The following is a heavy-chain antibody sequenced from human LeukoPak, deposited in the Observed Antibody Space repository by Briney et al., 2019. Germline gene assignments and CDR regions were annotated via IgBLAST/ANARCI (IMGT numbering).Heavy chain of an antibody. Sequence: ASVKVSCKASGYTFTSYSIHWVRQVPGQGLEWMGIINPSGGSTSNAQRFQGRGTMTRDTSTSTVYMELSSLRFEDTAVYYCARKGIMYDNSRGWFDPWGQGTLVTVSS. V-gene: IGHV1-46*01. D-gene: IGHD2-15*01. CDR3: ARKGIMYDNSRGWFDP. CDR2: INPSGGST. CDR1: GYTFTSYS. J-gene: IGHJ5*02.